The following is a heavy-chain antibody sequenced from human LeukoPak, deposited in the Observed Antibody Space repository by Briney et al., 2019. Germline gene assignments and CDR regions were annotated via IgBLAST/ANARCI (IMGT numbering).Heavy chain of an antibody. CDR2: ISYDGSNK. CDR1: GFTFSSYG. CDR3: AREAPFDY. V-gene: IGHV3-30*03. J-gene: IGHJ4*02. Sequence: GRSLRLSCAASGFTFSSYGMHWVRQAPGKGLEWVAVISYDGSNKYYADSVKGRFTISRDNSKNTLYLQMNSLTTEDTAVYYCAREAPFDYWGQGTLVTVSS.